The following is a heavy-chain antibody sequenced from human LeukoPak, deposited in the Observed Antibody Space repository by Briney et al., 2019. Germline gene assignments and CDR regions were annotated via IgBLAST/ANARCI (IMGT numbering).Heavy chain of an antibody. D-gene: IGHD4-17*01. V-gene: IGHV3-7*01. J-gene: IGHJ3*02. CDR1: GFTFSSYW. CDR2: IKQDGSEK. CDR3: AREIPRTPYGDYEGAELAFDI. Sequence: GGSLRLSCAASGFTFSSYWMSWVRQAPGKGLEWVANIKQDGSEKYYVDSVKGRFTISRGNAKNSLYLQMNSLRAEDTAVYYCAREIPRTPYGDYEGAELAFDIWGQGTMVTVPS.